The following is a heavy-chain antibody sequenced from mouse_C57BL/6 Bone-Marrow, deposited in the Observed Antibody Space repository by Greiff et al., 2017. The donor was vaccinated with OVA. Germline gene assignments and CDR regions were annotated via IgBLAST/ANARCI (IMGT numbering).Heavy chain of an antibody. D-gene: IGHD1-1*01. V-gene: IGHV1-82*01. Sequence: QVQLQQSGPELVKPGASVKISCKASGYAFSSSWMNWVKQRPGKGLEWIGRIYPGDGDTNYNGKFKGKATLTADKSSSTAYMQLSSLTSEDSAVYFYARYYYYGRDYCGQGTTLTVSS. CDR2: IYPGDGDT. J-gene: IGHJ2*01. CDR3: ARYYYYGRDY. CDR1: GYAFSSSW.